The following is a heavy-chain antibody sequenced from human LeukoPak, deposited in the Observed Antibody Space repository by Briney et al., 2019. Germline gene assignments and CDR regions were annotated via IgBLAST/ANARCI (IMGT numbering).Heavy chain of an antibody. CDR1: GFTFSSEA. Sequence: GSLRLSCAASGFTFSSEAMSWVRQAPGKGLGWVSAISGSGGSTYYADSVKGRFTISRDDSKNTLYLQMNSLRAEDTAVYYCAKAGAVVVVAAKFFDYWGQGTLVTVSS. J-gene: IGHJ4*02. D-gene: IGHD2-15*01. CDR3: AKAGAVVVVAAKFFDY. CDR2: ISGSGGST. V-gene: IGHV3-23*01.